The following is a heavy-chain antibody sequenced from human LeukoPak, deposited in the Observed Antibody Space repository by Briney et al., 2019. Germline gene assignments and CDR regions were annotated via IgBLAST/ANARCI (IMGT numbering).Heavy chain of an antibody. D-gene: IGHD1-7*01. CDR1: GYTFTSYD. Sequence: ASVKVSCKASGYTFTSYDINWVRQATGQGLGWMGWMNPNSGNTGYAQKFQGRVTITRNTSISTAYMELSSLRSEDTAVYYCARVPPRLDLRGAFDIWGQGTMVTVSS. CDR2: MNPNSGNT. CDR3: ARVPPRLDLRGAFDI. J-gene: IGHJ3*02. V-gene: IGHV1-8*03.